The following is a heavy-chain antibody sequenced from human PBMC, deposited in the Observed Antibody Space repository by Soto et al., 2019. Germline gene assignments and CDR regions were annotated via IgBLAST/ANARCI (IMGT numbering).Heavy chain of an antibody. CDR1: GFTFNNYA. V-gene: IGHV3-23*01. D-gene: IGHD3-22*01. J-gene: IGHJ5*02. CDR3: AKGESSVSARDFDP. CDR2: ITSSGAA. Sequence: PGGSLRLSCEASGFTFNNYAIAWVRQAPGKGLEWVSGITSSGAAYYAESVKGRFTISRDNPKNTLYLQMNSLRAEDTAVYYCAKGESSVSARDFDPWGQGPLVTVSS.